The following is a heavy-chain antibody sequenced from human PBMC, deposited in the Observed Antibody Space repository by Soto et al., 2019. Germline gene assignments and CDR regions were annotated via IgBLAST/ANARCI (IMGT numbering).Heavy chain of an antibody. CDR1: GFTFSSYA. V-gene: IGHV3-30-3*01. CDR2: ILYDGSNK. CDR3: ARTYYYDSSGYPDDY. Sequence: QVQLVESGGGVVQPGRSLRLSCAASGFTFSSYAMHWVRQAPGKGLEWVAVILYDGSNKYYADSVKGRFTISRDNSKNTLYLQMNSLRAEDTAVYYCARTYYYDSSGYPDDYWGQGTLVTVSS. J-gene: IGHJ4*02. D-gene: IGHD3-22*01.